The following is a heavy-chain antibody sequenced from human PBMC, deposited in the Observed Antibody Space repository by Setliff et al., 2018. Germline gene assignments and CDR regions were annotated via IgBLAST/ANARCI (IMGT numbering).Heavy chain of an antibody. CDR2: SIHSGST. D-gene: IGHD2-15*01. CDR1: GGSFSGYY. CDR3: ARSCSRRVKFLLDY. J-gene: IGHJ4*02. V-gene: IGHV4-34*12. Sequence: SETLSLTCAVYGGSFSGYYWSWIRQPPGKRLEWIGESIHSGSTNYNPSLKSRVTISLDTSKNQFSLKVSSVTAADTAVYYWARSCSRRVKFLLDYWGQGALVTVSS.